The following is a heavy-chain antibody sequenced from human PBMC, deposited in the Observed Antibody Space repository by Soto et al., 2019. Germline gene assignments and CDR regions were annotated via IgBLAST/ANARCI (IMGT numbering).Heavy chain of an antibody. Sequence: PSETLSLTCTVSGGSISSGDYYWSWIRQPPGKGLEWIGYIYYSGSTYYNPSLKSRVTISVDTSKNQFSLKLSSVTAADTAVYYCARGRHAVTYYYDSSGYSYAFDIWGQGTMVTV. D-gene: IGHD3-22*01. CDR2: IYYSGST. CDR1: GGSISSGDYY. CDR3: ARGRHAVTYYYDSSGYSYAFDI. V-gene: IGHV4-30-4*01. J-gene: IGHJ3*02.